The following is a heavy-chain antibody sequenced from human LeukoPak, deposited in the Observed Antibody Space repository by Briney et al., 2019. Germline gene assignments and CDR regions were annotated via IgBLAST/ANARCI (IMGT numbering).Heavy chain of an antibody. Sequence: SETLSLTCAVYGGSFSGYYWSWIRQLPGKGLEWIGEINHSGSTNYNPSLKSRVTISVDTSKNQFSLKLSSVTAADTAVYYCARGYCSGGSCYSRGRYYYYGMDVWGQGTTVTVSS. D-gene: IGHD2-15*01. CDR3: ARGYCSGGSCYSRGRYYYYGMDV. CDR1: GGSFSGYY. CDR2: INHSGST. J-gene: IGHJ6*02. V-gene: IGHV4-34*01.